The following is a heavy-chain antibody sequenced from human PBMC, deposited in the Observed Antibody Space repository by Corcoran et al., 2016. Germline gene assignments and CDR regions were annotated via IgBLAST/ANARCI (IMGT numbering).Heavy chain of an antibody. J-gene: IGHJ6*02. Sequence: QLQLQESGPGLVKPSETLSLTCTVSGGSISSSSYYWGWIRQPPGKGLEWNGSAYYSGGTCYNQSLKSRVTISVDTSKDQFSLKPSSVTAADTVVYYCDTNQNQYSSGWYHYCMDVWGQGSTVTFSS. CDR1: GGSISSSSYY. V-gene: IGHV4-39*07. D-gene: IGHD6-19*01. CDR3: DTNQNQYSSGWYHYCMDV. CDR2: AYYSGGT.